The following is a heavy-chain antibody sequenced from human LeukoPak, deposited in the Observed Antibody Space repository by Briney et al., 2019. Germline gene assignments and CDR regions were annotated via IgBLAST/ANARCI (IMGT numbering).Heavy chain of an antibody. Sequence: SETLSLTCAVYGGSFSDYYWSWIRQPPGKGQEWIGEINHSGSTNYNPSLKSRVTISVDTSKNQFSLKLSSVTAADTAVYYCASGAQDAVAGLDAFDIWGQGTMVTVSS. D-gene: IGHD6-19*01. CDR2: INHSGST. CDR1: GGSFSDYY. J-gene: IGHJ3*02. CDR3: ASGAQDAVAGLDAFDI. V-gene: IGHV4-34*01.